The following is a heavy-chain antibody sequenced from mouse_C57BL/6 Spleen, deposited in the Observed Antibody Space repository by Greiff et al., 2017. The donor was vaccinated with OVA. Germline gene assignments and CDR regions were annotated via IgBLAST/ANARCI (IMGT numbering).Heavy chain of an antibody. V-gene: IGHV5-17*01. CDR3: ARQYYYGSSPHWYFDV. Sequence: DVQLVESGGGLVKPGGSLKLSCAASGFTFSDYGMHWVRQAPEKGLEWVAYISSGSSTIYYADTVKGRFTISRDNAKNTLFLQMTRLRSEDTAMYYCARQYYYGSSPHWYFDVWGTGTTVTVSS. J-gene: IGHJ1*03. CDR2: ISSGSSTI. CDR1: GFTFSDYG. D-gene: IGHD1-1*01.